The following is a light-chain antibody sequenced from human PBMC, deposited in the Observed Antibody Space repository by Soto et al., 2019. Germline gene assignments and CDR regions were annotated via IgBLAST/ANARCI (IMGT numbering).Light chain of an antibody. CDR1: QTISTY. Sequence: DIQMTQSPSSLSASVGDRVTITCRASQTISTYLNWYQQKPGEAPKLLIYAASKLQSGVPSRFSGSGSGTDFTLTISSLQPEDFATYYCQQSHGIPYTFGQGTKVEN. CDR2: AAS. CDR3: QQSHGIPYT. V-gene: IGKV1-39*01. J-gene: IGKJ2*01.